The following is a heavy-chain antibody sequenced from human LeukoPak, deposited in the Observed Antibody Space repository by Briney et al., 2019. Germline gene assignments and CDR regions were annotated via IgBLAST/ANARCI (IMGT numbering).Heavy chain of an antibody. D-gene: IGHD2-15*01. J-gene: IGHJ3*02. CDR3: ARDPCSGGSCHDAFDI. V-gene: IGHV1-18*01. CDR2: ISTYNGNT. CDR1: GYTFTSYG. Sequence: ASVKVSCKASGYTFTSYGISWVRQAPGQGLGWMGWISTYNGNTKYVQNLQGRVTMTTDTSTSTAYMELRSLRSDDTAVYYCARDPCSGGSCHDAFDIWGQGTMVTVSS.